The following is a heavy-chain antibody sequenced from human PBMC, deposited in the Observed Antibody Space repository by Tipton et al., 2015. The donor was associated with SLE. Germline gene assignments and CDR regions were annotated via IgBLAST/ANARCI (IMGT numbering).Heavy chain of an antibody. CDR2: IYYSGST. CDR1: GGSISGSSYY. Sequence: TLSLTCTVSGGSISGSSYYWGWIRQPPGKGLEWIGSIYYSGSTYYNPSLKSRVTISVDTSKNQFSLKLSSVTAADTAVYYCARHTDYGGNSDSFDYWGQGTLVTVSS. V-gene: IGHV4-39*01. D-gene: IGHD4-23*01. CDR3: ARHTDYGGNSDSFDY. J-gene: IGHJ4*02.